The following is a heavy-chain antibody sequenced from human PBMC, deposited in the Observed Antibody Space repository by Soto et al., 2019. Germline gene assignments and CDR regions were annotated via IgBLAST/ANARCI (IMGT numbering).Heavy chain of an antibody. Sequence: SETLSLTCTVSGVSISSDYYGGWIRQPPGKGLEWIGSIYRSGSTYYKPSLKGRVTISLDTSKNQFSLKLSSVTAADTAVYYCARAPLSRSGWFDGFDIWGQGTMVTVSS. CDR2: IYRSGST. CDR3: ARAPLSRSGWFDGFDI. CDR1: GVSISSDYY. D-gene: IGHD6-19*01. J-gene: IGHJ3*02. V-gene: IGHV4-38-2*02.